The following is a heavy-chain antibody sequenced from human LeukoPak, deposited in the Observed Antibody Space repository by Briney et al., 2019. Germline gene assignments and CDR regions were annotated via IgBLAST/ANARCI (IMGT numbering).Heavy chain of an antibody. CDR1: GFTFDDYA. Sequence: GGSLRLSCAASGFTFDDYAMNWVRQAPGKGLEWVSSISSSSSYIYYADSVKGRFTISRDNAKNSLYLQMNSLRAEDTAVYYCAREGLAARDYYFDYWGQGTLVTVSS. J-gene: IGHJ4*02. V-gene: IGHV3-21*01. CDR3: AREGLAARDYYFDY. D-gene: IGHD6-6*01. CDR2: ISSSSSYI.